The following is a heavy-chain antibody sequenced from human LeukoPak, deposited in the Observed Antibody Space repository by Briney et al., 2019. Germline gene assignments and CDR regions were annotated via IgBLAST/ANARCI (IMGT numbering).Heavy chain of an antibody. V-gene: IGHV3-30-3*01. D-gene: IGHD3-3*01. J-gene: IGHJ4*02. Sequence: GGSLRLSCAASGFTFNTYTMHWVRQAPGKGLEWVALISYDGSNKYYADSVKGRFTISRDNAKNSLYLQMNSLRAEDTAVYYCAKAPLSFVWSGLFDYWGQGTLITVSS. CDR2: ISYDGSNK. CDR1: GFTFNTYT. CDR3: AKAPLSFVWSGLFDY.